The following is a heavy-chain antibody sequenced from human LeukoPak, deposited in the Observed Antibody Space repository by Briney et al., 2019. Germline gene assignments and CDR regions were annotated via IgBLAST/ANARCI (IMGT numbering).Heavy chain of an antibody. Sequence: GGSLRLSCAASGFTFSSYAMSWVRQAPGKGLEWVSAISGSGGSTYYADSVKGRFTISRDNSKNTLYLQMNSLRAEDTAVYYCAKDLLYSYGRGELFDYWGQGTLVTVSS. CDR2: ISGSGGST. V-gene: IGHV3-23*01. CDR3: AKDLLYSYGRGELFDY. J-gene: IGHJ4*02. CDR1: GFTFSSYA. D-gene: IGHD5-18*01.